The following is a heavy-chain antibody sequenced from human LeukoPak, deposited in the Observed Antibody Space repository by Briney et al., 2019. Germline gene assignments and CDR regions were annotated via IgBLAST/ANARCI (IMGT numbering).Heavy chain of an antibody. CDR1: GFTFSSYW. D-gene: IGHD6-19*01. CDR3: ARAYYSSGSEYFQH. Sequence: GGSLRLSCAASGFTFSSYWMSWVRQAPGKGLEWVANIKQAGSEKYYVDSVKGRFTIPRDNANNSLYLQMNSLRAEDTAVYYCARAYYSSGSEYFQHWGQGTLVTVSS. V-gene: IGHV3-7*03. CDR2: IKQAGSEK. J-gene: IGHJ1*01.